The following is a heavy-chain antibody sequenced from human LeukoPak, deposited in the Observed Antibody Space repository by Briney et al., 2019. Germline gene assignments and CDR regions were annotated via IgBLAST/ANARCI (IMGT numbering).Heavy chain of an antibody. Sequence: SETLSLTCTVSGGFINSRSYYWGWIRQPPGKGLEWIGSIYDSGTTYYNPSLKGRVTISIDTSKNQFSLKVNSVTAADTAVYFCAKPPITMIRGIIIDHYYGMDIWGQGTTVTVSS. V-gene: IGHV4-39*07. CDR1: GGFINSRSYY. CDR3: AKPPITMIRGIIIDHYYGMDI. CDR2: IYDSGTT. J-gene: IGHJ6*02. D-gene: IGHD3-10*01.